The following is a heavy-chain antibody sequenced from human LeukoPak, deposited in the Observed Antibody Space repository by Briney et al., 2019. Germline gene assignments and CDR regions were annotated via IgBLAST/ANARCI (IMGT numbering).Heavy chain of an antibody. D-gene: IGHD5-18*01. J-gene: IGHJ4*02. Sequence: PGGSLRLSCAASGFTLSSYWMSWVRQAPGKGLEWVANIKQDGSEKYYVDSVKGRFTISRDNAKNSLYLQMNSLRAEDTAVYYCARGPERWEYSYAFDYWGQGTLVTVSS. CDR2: IKQDGSEK. CDR1: GFTLSSYW. V-gene: IGHV3-7*01. CDR3: ARGPERWEYSYAFDY.